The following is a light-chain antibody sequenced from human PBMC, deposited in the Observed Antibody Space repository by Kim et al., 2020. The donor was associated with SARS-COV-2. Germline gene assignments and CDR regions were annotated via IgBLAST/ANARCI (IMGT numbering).Light chain of an antibody. V-gene: IGKV3-15*01. CDR1: QNVNNN. Sequence: EVVMTQSPATLSVSPGERATLSCRASQNVNNNLAWYQQKSGQAPSLLIYGASTRATGIPARFSGSGSGTEFTLTISSLQSEDVAVYYCQQYNDWYAFGQGTKLEI. J-gene: IGKJ2*01. CDR2: GAS. CDR3: QQYNDWYA.